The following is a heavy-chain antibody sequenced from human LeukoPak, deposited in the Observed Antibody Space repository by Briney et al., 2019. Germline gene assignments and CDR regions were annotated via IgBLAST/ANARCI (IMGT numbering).Heavy chain of an antibody. D-gene: IGHD3-22*01. CDR2: ISAYNGNT. CDR3: ARLGTYYYDSSGYYYGYFDY. Sequence: GASVKVSCKASGYTFTSYGISWVRHAPGQGLEWMGWISAYNGNTNYAQKLQGRVTMTTDTSTSTAYMELRSLRSDDTAVYYCARLGTYYYDSSGYYYGYFDYWGQGTLVTVSS. J-gene: IGHJ4*02. CDR1: GYTFTSYG. V-gene: IGHV1-18*01.